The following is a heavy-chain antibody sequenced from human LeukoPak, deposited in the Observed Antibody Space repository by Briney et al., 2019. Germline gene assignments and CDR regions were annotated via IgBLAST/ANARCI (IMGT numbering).Heavy chain of an antibody. V-gene: IGHV3-30*02. J-gene: IGHJ4*02. CDR2: IRYDGSNK. Sequence: GGSLRLSCAASGFTFSSYGMHWVRQAPGKGLEWVAFIRYDGSNKYYADSVKGRFTISRDNSKNTLYLQMNSLRAEDTAVYYCARGEMATIREIRCFDYWGQGTLVTVSS. CDR1: GFTFSSYG. CDR3: ARGEMATIREIRCFDY. D-gene: IGHD5-24*01.